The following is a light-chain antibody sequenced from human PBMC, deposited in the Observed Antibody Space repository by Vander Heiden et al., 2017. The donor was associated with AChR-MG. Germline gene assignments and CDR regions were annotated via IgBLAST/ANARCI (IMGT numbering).Light chain of an antibody. CDR2: DVR. V-gene: IGLV2-14*03. Sequence: QSALSQPASVSGSPGQSITISCTGTSSDLGDYNYVSWYQQHPGKAPKLMIYDVRNRPSGLSNRFSGSKSGNTASLTISGLQAEDEAEYYCSSYTSNNTLLFGGGTKLIVL. CDR3: SSYTSNNTLL. CDR1: SSDLGDYNY. J-gene: IGLJ2*01.